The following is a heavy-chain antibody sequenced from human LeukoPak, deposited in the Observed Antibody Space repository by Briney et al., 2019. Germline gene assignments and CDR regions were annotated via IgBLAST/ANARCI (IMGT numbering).Heavy chain of an antibody. CDR2: VSTGSNYI. Sequence: PGGSLRLSCTASGFTFSSYSLNWVRQAPGKGLEWVSSVSTGSNYIYYADSVKGRFTISRDNAKNSLYLQMNSLRAEDTGVYYCARVPGDVWGKGTTVTVSS. J-gene: IGHJ6*04. CDR1: GFTFSSYS. CDR3: ARVPGDV. V-gene: IGHV3-21*01.